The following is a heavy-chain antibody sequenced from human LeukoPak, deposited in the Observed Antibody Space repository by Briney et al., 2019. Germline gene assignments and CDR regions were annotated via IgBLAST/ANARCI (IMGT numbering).Heavy chain of an antibody. Sequence: PGGSLRLSCVASGFTLSTYGMSWVRQAPGEGLQWVSAIGGSGSPTYYADSVRGRFTISRDNSKSTLYLQMNSLRAEDTAVYYCAKGGIAWYGYDLWGQGTLVTVSS. CDR1: GFTLSTYG. CDR3: AKGGIAWYGYDL. D-gene: IGHD6-13*01. CDR2: IGGSGSPT. J-gene: IGHJ5*02. V-gene: IGHV3-23*01.